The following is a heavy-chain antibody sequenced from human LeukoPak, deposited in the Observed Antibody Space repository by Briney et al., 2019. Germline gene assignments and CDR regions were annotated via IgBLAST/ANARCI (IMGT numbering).Heavy chain of an antibody. CDR2: IKKDGSEK. D-gene: IGHD1-1*01. Sequence: PGGSLRLSCAVSGFIFSDWWMGWVRQAPGKGLEWVASIKKDGSEKYYVDSVKGRFSISRDNADNSLSLQMNSLRAGDTAVYYCARGPPAGYGTCWFGYWGQGSLVTVSS. CDR3: ARGPPAGYGTCWFGY. CDR1: GFIFSDWW. V-gene: IGHV3-7*05. J-gene: IGHJ5*01.